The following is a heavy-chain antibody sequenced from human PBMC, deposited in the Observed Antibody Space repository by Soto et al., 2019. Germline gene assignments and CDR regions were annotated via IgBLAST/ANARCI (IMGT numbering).Heavy chain of an antibody. D-gene: IGHD1-7*01. J-gene: IGHJ4*02. CDR3: ANRPYDWNYHY. V-gene: IGHV3-30*18. Sequence: WGSLRVSFSDSGFPSVSYAMDWVRQAPGKGLEWVAVISYDGSNKYYADSVKGRFTISRDNSKNTLYLQMNSLRADDTAVYYCANRPYDWNYHYWGQGTLVTVSS. CDR2: ISYDGSNK. CDR1: GFPSVSYA.